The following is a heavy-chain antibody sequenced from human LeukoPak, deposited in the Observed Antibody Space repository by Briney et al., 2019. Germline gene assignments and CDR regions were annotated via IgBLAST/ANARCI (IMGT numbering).Heavy chain of an antibody. J-gene: IGHJ3*02. CDR1: GLIVSFNY. Sequence: GGSLRLSCAASGLIVSFNYMSWVRQAPGRGLEWVSVIYNGSSTYYADSVKGRFTISRDYSKNTLCLQMNSLRADDTAVYYCARVSVTAGSDAFDIWGQGTMVTVSS. CDR3: ARVSVTAGSDAFDI. D-gene: IGHD2-21*02. V-gene: IGHV3-66*01. CDR2: IYNGSST.